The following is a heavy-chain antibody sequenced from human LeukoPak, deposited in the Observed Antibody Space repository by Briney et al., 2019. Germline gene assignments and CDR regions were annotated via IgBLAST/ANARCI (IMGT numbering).Heavy chain of an antibody. V-gene: IGHV3-21*01. CDR1: GFTFSSYS. CDR2: ISSSSSYI. D-gene: IGHD3-22*01. J-gene: IGHJ4*02. CDR3: ARGVWHYYDSSGYYYAALPFDY. Sequence: GGSLRLSCAASGFTFSSYSMNWVRQAPGKGLEWVSSISSSSSYIYYADSVKGRFTISRDNAKNSLYLQMNSLRAEDTAVYYCARGVWHYYDSSGYYYAALPFDYWGQGTLVTVSS.